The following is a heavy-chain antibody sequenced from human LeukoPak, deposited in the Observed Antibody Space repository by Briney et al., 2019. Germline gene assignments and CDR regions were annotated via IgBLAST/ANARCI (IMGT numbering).Heavy chain of an antibody. D-gene: IGHD3-10*01. CDR1: GFTFSSSS. CDR2: ISSSSSYI. CDR3: ARGITMVRGVIIGYYYMDV. J-gene: IGHJ6*03. V-gene: IGHV3-21*01. Sequence: PGGSLRLSCAASGFTFSSSSMNWVRQAPGKGLEWVSSISSSSSYIYYADSVKGRFTISRDNAKNSLYLQMNSLRAEDTAVYYCARGITMVRGVIIGYYYMDVWGKGTTVTVSS.